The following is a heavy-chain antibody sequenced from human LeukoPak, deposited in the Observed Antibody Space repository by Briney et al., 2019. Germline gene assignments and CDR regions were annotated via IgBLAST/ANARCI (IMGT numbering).Heavy chain of an antibody. Sequence: SETLSLTCTVSGGSISSGSYYWSWIRQPAGKGLEWIGRVYTTGSTNYNPSLKSRVTISLDTSKNQFSLKLSSVTAADTAVYYCARDCDMLRGMDVWGKGTTVTISS. V-gene: IGHV4-61*02. J-gene: IGHJ6*04. CDR1: GGSISSGSYY. CDR2: VYTTGST. CDR3: ARDCDMLRGMDV. D-gene: IGHD3-16*01.